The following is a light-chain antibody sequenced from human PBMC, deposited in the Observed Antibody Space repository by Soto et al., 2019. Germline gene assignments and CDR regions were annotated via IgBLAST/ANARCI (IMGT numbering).Light chain of an antibody. V-gene: IGKV3-11*01. CDR1: QSVSNY. J-gene: IGKJ5*01. CDR3: QPRNLWPLT. Sequence: EIVLTQSPATLSLSPGERASLSCRASQSVSNYLAWYQQKPGQAPRLLIYDASNRATGIPARFSGSGSGTDFTLTISSLEREDFAVYYCQPRNLWPLTFGRGTLLDIK. CDR2: DAS.